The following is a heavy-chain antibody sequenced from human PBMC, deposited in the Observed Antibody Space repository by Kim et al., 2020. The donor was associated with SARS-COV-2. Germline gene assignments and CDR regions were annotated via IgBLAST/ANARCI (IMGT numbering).Heavy chain of an antibody. CDR1: GFTFSSYA. J-gene: IGHJ4*02. CDR3: AKEPQKSSWYYFDY. CDR2: ISGRANT. Sequence: GGSLRLSCAASGFTFSSYAMNWVRQAPGKGLEWVSGISGRANTYYEDSVKSGFTIFRDDSKNTFYLQMSSLRAEDTAVYYCAKEPQKSSWYYFDYWGQG. V-gene: IGHV3-23*01. D-gene: IGHD6-13*01.